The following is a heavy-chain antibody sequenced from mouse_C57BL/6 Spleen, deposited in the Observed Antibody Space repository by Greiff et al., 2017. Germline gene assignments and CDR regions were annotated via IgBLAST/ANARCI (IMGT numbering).Heavy chain of an antibody. CDR2: IDPETGGT. CDR3: KRRDD. CDR1: GYTFTDYE. Sequence: VKLVESGAELVRPGASVTLSCKASGYTFTDYEMHWVKQTPVHGLEWIGAIDPETGGTAYNQKFKGKAILTADKSSRTAYMELRSLTSEDSAVYYWKRRDDWGQGTTLTVSS. V-gene: IGHV1-15*01. J-gene: IGHJ2*01.